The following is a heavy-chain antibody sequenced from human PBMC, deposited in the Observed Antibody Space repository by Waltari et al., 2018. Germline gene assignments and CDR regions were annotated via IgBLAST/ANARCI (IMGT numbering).Heavy chain of an antibody. CDR1: GYTFPSYD. CDR2: MNPNSGNT. CDR3: ARVRVYYDSSGYHY. J-gene: IGHJ4*02. Sequence: QVQLVQSGAEVKKPGASVKVSCKASGYTFPSYDINWVRQATGQGLEWMGWMNPNSGNTGYAQKFQGRVTMTRNTSISTAYMELSSLRSEDTAVYYCARVRVYYDSSGYHYWGQGTLVTVSS. V-gene: IGHV1-8*01. D-gene: IGHD3-22*01.